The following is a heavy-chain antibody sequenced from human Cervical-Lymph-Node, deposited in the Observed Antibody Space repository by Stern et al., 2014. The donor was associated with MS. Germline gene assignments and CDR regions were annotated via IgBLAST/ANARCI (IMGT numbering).Heavy chain of an antibody. CDR3: ARGVVSNRATATLHNLFDP. CDR1: GGTFSSSYA. Sequence: QVQLVQSGAEVKKPGSSVNVSCMASGGTFSSSYAITWMRQAPGQGLEWMGRIIPILGLPYCAQKFQGRVTITADTSTNTAYMGLNSLTSEDTAVYYCARGVVSNRATATLHNLFDPWGQGTLVTVSS. CDR2: IIPILGLP. V-gene: IGHV1-69*09. D-gene: IGHD1-1*01. J-gene: IGHJ5*02.